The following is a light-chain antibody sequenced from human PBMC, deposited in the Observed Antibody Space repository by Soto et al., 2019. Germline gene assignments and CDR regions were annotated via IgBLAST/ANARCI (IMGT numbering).Light chain of an antibody. CDR3: QQYYSALRT. CDR2: WAS. J-gene: IGKJ1*01. Sequence: DIVMTQSPDSLAVSLGERATINCKSSQGVLYSSNNQNYLAWYQQKPGQPPKLLIYWASTRESGVPDRFSGSGSGTDFTLTISSLQAEDVAVYYCQQYYSALRTFGQGTKVDIK. CDR1: QGVLYSSNNQNY. V-gene: IGKV4-1*01.